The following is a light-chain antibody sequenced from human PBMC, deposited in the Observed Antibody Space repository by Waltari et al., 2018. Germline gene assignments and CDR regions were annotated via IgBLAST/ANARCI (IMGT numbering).Light chain of an antibody. Sequence: AIQMTQSPSSLSASVGDSVTITCRASQAIRNDLGWYQQTPGRAPKLLIFAASSLQSGVPSRVSGSGSGTDLTLTITSLQPEDFATYYCLQDYNYPYTFGRGTKLEIK. J-gene: IGKJ2*01. CDR2: AAS. CDR1: QAIRND. V-gene: IGKV1-6*01. CDR3: LQDYNYPYT.